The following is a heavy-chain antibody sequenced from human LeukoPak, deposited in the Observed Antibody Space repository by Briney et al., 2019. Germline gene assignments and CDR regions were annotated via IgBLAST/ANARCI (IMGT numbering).Heavy chain of an antibody. D-gene: IGHD6-19*01. J-gene: IGHJ4*02. Sequence: GGSLRLFCAASGFTFSSYSMHWVRQAPGKGLEWVADISYDGSNKDYADSVKGRFTISRDNSKNTLYLQMNSLRAEDTAVYYCASVQEKYSSGWVSGYDYWGQGTLVTVSS. CDR3: ASVQEKYSSGWVSGYDY. CDR1: GFTFSSYS. V-gene: IGHV3-30-3*01. CDR2: ISYDGSNK.